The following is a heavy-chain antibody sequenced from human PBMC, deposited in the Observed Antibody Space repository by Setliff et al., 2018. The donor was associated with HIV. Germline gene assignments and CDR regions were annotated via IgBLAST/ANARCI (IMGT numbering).Heavy chain of an antibody. D-gene: IGHD4-17*01. CDR1: GGTFGSYA. Sequence: GASVKVSCKASGGTFGSYAISWVRQAPGQGLEWMGGIIPIFGTTKYAQKFQGRVTITTDESTSTAYMELSSLRSEDTAVYYCARAPRDGNNYGYQPYYFDYWGQGTLVTVSS. J-gene: IGHJ4*02. CDR3: ARAPRDGNNYGYQPYYFDY. CDR2: IIPIFGTT. V-gene: IGHV1-69*05.